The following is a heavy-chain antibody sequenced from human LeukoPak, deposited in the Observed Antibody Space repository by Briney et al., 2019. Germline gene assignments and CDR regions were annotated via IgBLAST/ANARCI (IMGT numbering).Heavy chain of an antibody. Sequence: PGGSLRLSCAASGFTVSSNYMSWVRQAPGKGLEWVSVIHSGGSTYYADSVKGRFTISRDNSKNTLYLQMNSLRAEDTAVYYCARGMVRGVITLDDYYYYGMDVWGQGTTVTVSS. CDR3: ARGMVRGVITLDDYYYYGMDV. CDR1: GFTVSSNY. CDR2: IHSGGST. D-gene: IGHD3-10*01. J-gene: IGHJ6*02. V-gene: IGHV3-53*01.